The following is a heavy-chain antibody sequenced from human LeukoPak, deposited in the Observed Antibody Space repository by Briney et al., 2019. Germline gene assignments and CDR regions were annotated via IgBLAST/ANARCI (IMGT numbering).Heavy chain of an antibody. Sequence: KTSETLSLTCTVSGGSISSGDYYWGWIRQPPGKGLEWIGSIYYSGSTYYNPSLKSRVTISVGTSKNQFSLKLNSVTAADTAVYYCARLNELRFLEWLLPTPVTFDYWGQGTLSPSPQ. J-gene: IGHJ4*02. D-gene: IGHD3-3*01. CDR2: IYYSGST. CDR3: ARLNELRFLEWLLPTPVTFDY. CDR1: GGSISSGDYY. V-gene: IGHV4-39*01.